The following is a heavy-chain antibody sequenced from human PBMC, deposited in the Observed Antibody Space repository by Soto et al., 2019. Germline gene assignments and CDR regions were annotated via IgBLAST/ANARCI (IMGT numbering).Heavy chain of an antibody. CDR1: GGTLDNFI. V-gene: IGHV1-69*13. D-gene: IGHD1-26*01. CDR2: IVPMLGTP. Sequence: SVKVSCKASGGTLDNFIMNWVRQTPGRGLEWMGGIVPMLGTPTYAEKFKGRVTISATGSTSTMYMEVTSLRSEDTAIYYCARNGTYSSSLSQYSGMDVWGQGTTVTVSS. J-gene: IGHJ6*02. CDR3: ARNGTYSSSLSQYSGMDV.